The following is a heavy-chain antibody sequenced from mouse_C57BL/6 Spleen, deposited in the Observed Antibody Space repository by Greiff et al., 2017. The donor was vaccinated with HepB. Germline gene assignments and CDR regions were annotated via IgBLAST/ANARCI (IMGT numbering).Heavy chain of an antibody. V-gene: IGHV1-61*01. CDR2: IYPSDSET. CDR3: AGSAGTDFDY. D-gene: IGHD4-1*01. Sequence: VQLQQPGAELVRPGSSVKLSCKASGYTFTSYWMDWVKQRPGQGLEWIGNIYPSDSETHYNQKFKDKATLTVDKSSSTAYMQLSSLTSEDSAVYSCAGSAGTDFDYWGQGTTLTVSS. J-gene: IGHJ2*01. CDR1: GYTFTSYW.